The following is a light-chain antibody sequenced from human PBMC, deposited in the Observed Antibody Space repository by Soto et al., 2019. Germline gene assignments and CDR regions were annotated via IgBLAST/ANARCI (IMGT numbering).Light chain of an antibody. V-gene: IGKV3-20*01. CDR2: GAS. CDR1: QSVSSSY. Sequence: EIVLTQPPGTLSLSPGERDTLSCRASQSVSSSYLAWYQQKPGQAPRLLIYGASSRATGIPDRFSGSGSGTDFAVTIGRLEREDFGVYYGQQYGSWLRVGGGTKVEIK. J-gene: IGKJ4*02. CDR3: QQYGSWLR.